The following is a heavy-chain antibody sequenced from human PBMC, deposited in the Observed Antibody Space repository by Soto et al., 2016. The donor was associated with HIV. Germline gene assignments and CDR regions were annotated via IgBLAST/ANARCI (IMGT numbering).Heavy chain of an antibody. D-gene: IGHD3-10*01. CDR2: INPNRGAT. Sequence: QVQLVQSGAEVKKPGASVKVSCKASGYTFTGYYIHWVRQAPGQGLEWMGWINPNRGATSYAQKFQDRVTMTRDTSISTAFIELSRVRSDDTAVYYCARVHITMVEGIDYWGQGTLVTVSS. V-gene: IGHV1-2*02. J-gene: IGHJ4*02. CDR1: GYTFTGYY. CDR3: ARVHITMVEGIDY.